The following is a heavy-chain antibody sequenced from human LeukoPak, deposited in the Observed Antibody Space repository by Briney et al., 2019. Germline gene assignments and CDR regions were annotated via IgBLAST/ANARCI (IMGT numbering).Heavy chain of an antibody. CDR2: ISDTGGST. CDR3: AKASDFDSSGFPIDVFDF. CDR1: GLTFKKYA. Sequence: GGSLRLLCAASGLTFKKYAMAWVRQSPGKGLEWVSTISDTGGSTYYADSVKGRYTISRDNSKNTVYLQMNSLRAEDTAIYYCAKASDFDSSGFPIDVFDFWGQGLLVSVAS. J-gene: IGHJ4*02. D-gene: IGHD3-22*01. V-gene: IGHV3-23*01.